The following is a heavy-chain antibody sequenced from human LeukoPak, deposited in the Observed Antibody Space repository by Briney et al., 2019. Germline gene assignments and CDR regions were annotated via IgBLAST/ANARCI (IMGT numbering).Heavy chain of an antibody. CDR3: ARGIFGVVIKRGWFDP. CDR1: GGSISSGGYY. Sequence: SQTLSLTCTVSGGSISSGGYYWSWIRQHPGKGLEWIGYIYYSGSTYYNPSLESRVTISVDTSKNQFSLKLSSVTAADTAVYYCARGIFGVVIKRGWFDPWGQGTLVTVSS. J-gene: IGHJ5*02. CDR2: IYYSGST. D-gene: IGHD3-3*01. V-gene: IGHV4-31*03.